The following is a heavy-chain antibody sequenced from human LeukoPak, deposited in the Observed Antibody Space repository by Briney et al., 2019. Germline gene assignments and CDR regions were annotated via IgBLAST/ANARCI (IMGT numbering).Heavy chain of an antibody. D-gene: IGHD2-21*02. V-gene: IGHV4-59*12. Sequence: SETLSLTCTVSGVSITTYYWTWIRQSPGKGLEWIGYIYYSGITKYNPSLKSRVTISVDTSKNQFSLKLTSVTAADTAVYYCARDLCGGDCYSDAFDIWGQGTMVTVSS. CDR2: IYYSGIT. CDR1: GVSITTYY. J-gene: IGHJ3*02. CDR3: ARDLCGGDCYSDAFDI.